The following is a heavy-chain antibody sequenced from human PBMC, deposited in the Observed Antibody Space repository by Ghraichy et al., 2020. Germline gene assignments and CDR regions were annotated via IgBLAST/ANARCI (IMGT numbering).Heavy chain of an antibody. D-gene: IGHD3-22*01. V-gene: IGHV3-11*01. CDR3: ARSHIYDSGGFWVSYGMDV. CDR1: GFNFNEYY. CDR2: ISTTGYTT. Sequence: GESLNISCEASGFNFNEYYMSWIRQVPGKGLEWVSYISTTGYTTYYGDSVKGRFIVSRDNCENSQYLHMSSLRVEDTAVYYCARSHIYDSGGFWVSYGMDVWGQGTTVIVSS. J-gene: IGHJ6*02.